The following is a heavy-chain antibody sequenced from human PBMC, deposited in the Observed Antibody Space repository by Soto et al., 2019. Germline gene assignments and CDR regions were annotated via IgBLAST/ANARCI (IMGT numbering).Heavy chain of an antibody. CDR1: GGSISGFY. CDR3: VRLGAYYQSLDP. Sequence: SETLSLTCTISGGSISGFYWGWIRQPPGKGLEWIGNIYYSGSANYDPSLRSRVTISLNTSKNQFSLNLNSVTAADTAVYYCVRLGAYYQSLDPWGPGTLLTVSS. D-gene: IGHD2-21*01. CDR2: IYYSGSA. J-gene: IGHJ5*02. V-gene: IGHV4-59*01.